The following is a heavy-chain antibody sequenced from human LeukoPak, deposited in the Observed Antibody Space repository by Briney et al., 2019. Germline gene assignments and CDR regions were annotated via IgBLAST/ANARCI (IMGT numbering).Heavy chain of an antibody. CDR3: AKDLYYGSGLGDY. J-gene: IGHJ4*02. CDR1: GFTFSSYG. D-gene: IGHD3-10*01. CDR2: ISYDGSNK. Sequence: PGGSLRLSCAASGFTFSSYGMHWVRQAPGKGLEWVAVISYDGSNKYYADSVKGRFTISRDNSKNTLYLQMNSLRAEDTAVYYCAKDLYYGSGLGDYWGQGTLVTVSS. V-gene: IGHV3-30*18.